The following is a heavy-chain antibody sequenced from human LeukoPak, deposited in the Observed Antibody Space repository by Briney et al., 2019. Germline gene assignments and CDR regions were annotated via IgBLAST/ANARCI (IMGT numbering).Heavy chain of an antibody. J-gene: IGHJ6*03. CDR1: GFTFSSYG. D-gene: IGHD6-19*01. CDR3: AKEGQWLVHYYYYYYMDV. CDR2: ISGSGGST. Sequence: GGSLRLSCAASGFTFSSYGMSWVRQAPGKGLEWVSAISGSGGSTYYAGSVKGRFTISRDNSKNTLYLQMNSLRAEDTAVYYCAKEGQWLVHYYYYYYMDVWGKGTTVTISS. V-gene: IGHV3-23*01.